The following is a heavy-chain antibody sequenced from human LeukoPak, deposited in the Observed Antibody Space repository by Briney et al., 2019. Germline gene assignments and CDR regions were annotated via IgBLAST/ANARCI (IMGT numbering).Heavy chain of an antibody. CDR2: ISAYNGNT. V-gene: IGHV1-18*01. Sequence: GAPVKVSCKGSGYTLTRYGISWVRKAPGQGLEWIGLISAYNGNTNYAQKLQGRVTMTTDTSTSTAYMELRSLRSDDTAVYYCARVLTMVRGAFNWFDPWGQGTLVTVSS. J-gene: IGHJ5*02. D-gene: IGHD3-10*01. CDR3: ARVLTMVRGAFNWFDP. CDR1: GYTLTRYG.